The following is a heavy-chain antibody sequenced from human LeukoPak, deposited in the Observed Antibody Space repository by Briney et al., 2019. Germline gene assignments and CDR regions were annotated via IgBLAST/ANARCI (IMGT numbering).Heavy chain of an antibody. Sequence: GSLRLSCASSEITFSSYSMNWVRQAPGKGLEWVTSISSSSSYIYYADSVKGRFTISRDNSKNTLYLQMNSLRAEDTAVYYCARGPIGYSYGPIDHWGQGTLVTVSS. CDR2: ISSSSSYI. CDR3: ARGPIGYSYGPIDH. J-gene: IGHJ5*02. V-gene: IGHV3-21*04. CDR1: EITFSSYS. D-gene: IGHD5-18*01.